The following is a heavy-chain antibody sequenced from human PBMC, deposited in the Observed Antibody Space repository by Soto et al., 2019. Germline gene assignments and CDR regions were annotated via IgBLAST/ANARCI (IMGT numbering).Heavy chain of an antibody. V-gene: IGHV3-23*01. J-gene: IGHJ4*02. CDR3: AKKVNSGSGSQYFDY. CDR2: FRAGGDDGTT. Sequence: LRLSCVASGFTFSSYSMSGVRQAPGKGLEWVSGFRAGGDDGTTYYADSVKGRFTISRDNSKNTLFLQMNSLRAEDTAIYYCAKKVNSGSGSQYFDYFGQGTLVTVSS. D-gene: IGHD3-10*01. CDR1: GFTFSSYS.